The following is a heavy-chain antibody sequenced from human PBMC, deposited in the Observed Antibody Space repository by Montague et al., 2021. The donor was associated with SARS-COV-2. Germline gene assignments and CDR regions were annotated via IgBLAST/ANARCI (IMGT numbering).Heavy chain of an antibody. D-gene: IGHD3-22*01. CDR3: ARGSSGYYAPRPFDY. J-gene: IGHJ4*02. CDR1: GDSVSSNSAA. CDR2: TYYRSKWYN. Sequence: CAISGDSVSSNSAAWNWIRQSPSRGLEWLGRTYYRSKWYNDYAVSVKSRITINPDTPKNQFSLQLNSVTPEDTAVYYCARGSSGYYAPRPFDYWGQGTLVTVSS. V-gene: IGHV6-1*01.